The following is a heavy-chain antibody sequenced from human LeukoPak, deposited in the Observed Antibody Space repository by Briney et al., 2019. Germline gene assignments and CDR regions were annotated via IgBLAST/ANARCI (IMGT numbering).Heavy chain of an antibody. V-gene: IGHV4-59*01. J-gene: IGHJ4*02. CDR2: IYYSGST. CDR3: ARLGLPGDTIDY. Sequence: SETLSLTCTVSGGPISSYYWSWIRQPPGKGLEWIGYIYYSGSTNYNPSLKSRVTISVDTSKNQFSLKLSSVTAADTAVYYCARLGLPGDTIDYWGQGTLVTVSS. D-gene: IGHD2-2*01. CDR1: GGPISSYY.